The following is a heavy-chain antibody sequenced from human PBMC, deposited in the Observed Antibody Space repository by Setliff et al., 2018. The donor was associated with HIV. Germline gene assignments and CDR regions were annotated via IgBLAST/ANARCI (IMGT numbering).Heavy chain of an antibody. V-gene: IGHV4-39*01. Sequence: PSETLSLTCTVPGGSINRSNYYWGWVRQPPGKGLEWIGTISYTGSTYYDPSLKSRVTISLDTSKSQFFLKLSSVTAPDTAIYYCARQTWEYYDTLTGYYRGPKNFDSWGQGTLVTVSS. CDR2: ISYTGST. J-gene: IGHJ4*02. CDR3: ARQTWEYYDTLTGYYRGPKNFDS. D-gene: IGHD3-9*01. CDR1: GGSINRSNYY.